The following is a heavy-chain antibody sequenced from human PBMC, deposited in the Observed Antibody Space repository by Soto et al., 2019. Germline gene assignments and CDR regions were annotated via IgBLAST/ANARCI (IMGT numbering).Heavy chain of an antibody. J-gene: IGHJ4*02. CDR1: GFTFDDYA. Sequence: EVQLLESGGTLVQPGRSLRLPCAVSGFTFDDYAMHWVRQAPGKGLEWVSSISWNSNRIDYADSVKGRFTISRDNAKNFLYLQMNSLRAEDTALYYCAKETWISDRSAFDSWGQGTRVTVSS. D-gene: IGHD5-12*01. CDR3: AKETWISDRSAFDS. V-gene: IGHV3-9*01. CDR2: ISWNSNRI.